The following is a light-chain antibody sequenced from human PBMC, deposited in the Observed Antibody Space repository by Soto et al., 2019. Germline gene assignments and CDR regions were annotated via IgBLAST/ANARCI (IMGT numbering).Light chain of an antibody. CDR1: RSDVGDYNY. Sequence: QSALTQPASVSGSPGQSITISCTGTRSDVGDYNYVSWYQQHPGKAPKLMIYAVTIRPSGVSNRFSGSKSGSTASLTISGLQAEDEGDYYCSSYTSSTLLFGGGTKLTVL. J-gene: IGLJ2*01. V-gene: IGLV2-14*01. CDR2: AVT. CDR3: SSYTSSTLL.